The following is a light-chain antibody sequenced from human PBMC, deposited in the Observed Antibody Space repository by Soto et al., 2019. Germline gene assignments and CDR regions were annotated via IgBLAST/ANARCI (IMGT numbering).Light chain of an antibody. CDR3: QSYDSRTTGDI. V-gene: IGLV1-40*01. Sequence: QSVLTQPPSVSGAPGQRVTISCTGSSSNFGTGFHVHWYKQLPGGAPKLLIYADINRPSGVSDRISGSRSGTSASLAITGLQAEDEAVYYCQSYDSRTTGDIFGGGTKLTVL. CDR2: ADI. CDR1: SSNFGTGFH. J-gene: IGLJ2*01.